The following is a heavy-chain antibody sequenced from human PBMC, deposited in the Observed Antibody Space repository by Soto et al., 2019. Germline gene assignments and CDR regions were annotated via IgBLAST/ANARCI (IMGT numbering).Heavy chain of an antibody. CDR2: ISYDGSNK. J-gene: IGHJ5*02. CDR1: EFTFSSYA. Sequence: QVQLVESGGGVVQPGRSLRLSCAASEFTFSSYAMHWVRQAPGKGLEWVAVISYDGSNKYYADSVKGRFTISRDNSKNTLYLQMNSLRAEDTAVYYCARDLITYSSSSGFWFDPWGQVTLVTVSS. CDR3: ARDLITYSSSSGFWFDP. V-gene: IGHV3-30-3*01. D-gene: IGHD6-6*01.